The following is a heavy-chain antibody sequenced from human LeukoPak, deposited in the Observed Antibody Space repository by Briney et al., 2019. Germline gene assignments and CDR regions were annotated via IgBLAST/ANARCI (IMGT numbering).Heavy chain of an antibody. J-gene: IGHJ4*02. D-gene: IGHD2-2*01. CDR2: IIPIFGTA. Sequence: ASVKVSCKASGGTFSSYAISWVRQAPGQGLEWRGGIIPIFGTANYAQKFQGRVTITADESTSTAYMELSSLRSEDTAVYYCAYSLNAEVVVVPQDGYDYWGQGTLVTVSS. CDR3: AYSLNAEVVVVPQDGYDY. V-gene: IGHV1-69*13. CDR1: GGTFSSYA.